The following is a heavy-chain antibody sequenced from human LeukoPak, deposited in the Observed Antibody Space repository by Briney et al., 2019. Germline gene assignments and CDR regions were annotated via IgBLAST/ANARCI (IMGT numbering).Heavy chain of an antibody. D-gene: IGHD2-15*01. CDR1: GGSFSGYY. V-gene: IGHV4-34*01. CDR3: ARKDIVVVVAANGDYYYYYMDV. CDR2: INHSGST. Sequence: SETLSLTCAVYGGSFSGYYWSWIRQPPGKGLEWIGEINHSGSTNYNPSLKKRVTISVDPSKNQFSLELSSVAAADTAVYYCARKDIVVVVAANGDYYYYYMDVWGKGTTVTVSS. J-gene: IGHJ6*03.